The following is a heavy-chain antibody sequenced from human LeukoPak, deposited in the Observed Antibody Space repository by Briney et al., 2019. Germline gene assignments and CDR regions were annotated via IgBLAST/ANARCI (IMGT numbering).Heavy chain of an antibody. D-gene: IGHD1-14*01. V-gene: IGHV3-30-3*01. Sequence: PGGSLRLSCAASGFTFSSYAMHWVRQAPGKGLEWVAVISYDGSNKYYADSVKGRFTISRDNSKNTLYLQMNSLRAEDTAVYYCARWYGALDYWGQGTLVTVSS. CDR1: GFTFSSYA. CDR2: ISYDGSNK. CDR3: ARWYGALDY. J-gene: IGHJ4*02.